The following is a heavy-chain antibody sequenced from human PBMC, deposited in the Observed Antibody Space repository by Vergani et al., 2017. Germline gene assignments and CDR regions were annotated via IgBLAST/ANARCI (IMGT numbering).Heavy chain of an antibody. CDR2: IYYSGST. V-gene: IGHV4-31*03. CDR1: GGSISSGGYY. D-gene: IGHD2-2*01. CDR3: ARSKSMPRYCSSTSCYGYNWFDP. Sequence: QVQLQESGPGLVKPSQTLSLTCTVSGGSISSGGYYWSWIRQHPGKGLEWIGYIYYSGSTYYNPSLKSRVTISVDTSMNQFSLKLSSVTAADTAVYYCARSKSMPRYCSSTSCYGYNWFDPWGQGTLVTVSS. J-gene: IGHJ5*02.